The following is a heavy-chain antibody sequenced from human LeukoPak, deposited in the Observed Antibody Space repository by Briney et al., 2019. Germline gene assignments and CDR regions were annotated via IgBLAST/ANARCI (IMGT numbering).Heavy chain of an antibody. CDR3: ARGDQYSSSWYGSHYYYYMDV. V-gene: IGHV4-30-4*07. D-gene: IGHD6-13*01. Sequence: SETLSLTCAVSGGSISSGGYSWSWIRQPPGKGLEWIGYIYYSGSTYYNPSLKSRVTISVDTSKNQFSLKLSSVTAADTAVYYCARGDQYSSSWYGSHYYYYMDVWGKGTTVTVSS. CDR1: GGSISSGGYS. CDR2: IYYSGST. J-gene: IGHJ6*03.